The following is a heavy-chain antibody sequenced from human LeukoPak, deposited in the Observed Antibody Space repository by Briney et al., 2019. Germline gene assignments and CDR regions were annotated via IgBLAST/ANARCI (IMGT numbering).Heavy chain of an antibody. CDR2: IYYGGST. Sequence: PSETLSLTCTVSGGSISSYYWSWIRQPPGKGLEWIGYIYYGGSTNYNPSLKSRVTISVHTSKNQFSLKLSSVTAADTAVYYCARQVNWFDPWGQGTLVTVSS. V-gene: IGHV4-59*08. J-gene: IGHJ5*02. CDR1: GGSISSYY. CDR3: ARQVNWFDP.